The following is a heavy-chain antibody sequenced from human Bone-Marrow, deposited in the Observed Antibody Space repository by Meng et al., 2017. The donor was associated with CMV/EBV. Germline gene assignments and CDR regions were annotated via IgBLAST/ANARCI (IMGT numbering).Heavy chain of an antibody. CDR2: IKQDGSEK. CDR3: ASYGRPYYDFWSGWGWHAFDI. Sequence: WMSWVRQAPGKGLEWVANIKQDGSEKYYVDSVKGRFTISRDNAKNSLYLQMNSLRAEDTAVYYCASYGRPYYDFWSGWGWHAFDIWGQGTMVTVSS. CDR1: W. D-gene: IGHD3-3*01. J-gene: IGHJ3*02. V-gene: IGHV3-7*01.